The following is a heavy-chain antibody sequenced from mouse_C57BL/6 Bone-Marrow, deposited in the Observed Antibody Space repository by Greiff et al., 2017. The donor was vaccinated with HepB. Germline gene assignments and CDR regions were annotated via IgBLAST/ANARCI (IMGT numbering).Heavy chain of an antibody. J-gene: IGHJ1*03. CDR2: IHPNSGST. CDR1: GYTFTSYW. Sequence: QVQLQQSGAELVKPGASVKLSCKASGYTFTSYWMHWVKQRPGQGLEWIGMIHPNSGSTNYNEKFKSKATLTVDKSSSTAYMQLSSLTSEDSAFYYCARKWGYWYFDVWGTGTTVTVSS. CDR3: ARKWGYWYFDV. V-gene: IGHV1-64*01.